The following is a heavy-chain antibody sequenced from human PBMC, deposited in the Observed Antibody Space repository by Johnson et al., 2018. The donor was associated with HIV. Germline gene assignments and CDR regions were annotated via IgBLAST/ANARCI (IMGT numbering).Heavy chain of an antibody. V-gene: IGHV3-30-3*01. Sequence: QVQLVESGGGVVQPGRSLRLSCAASGFTFSSYAMHWVRQAPGKGLEWVAVISYDGSNKYYADSVKGRFTISRDNSKNTLYWQMNSMRAEDTDVYYCASDLPRSTMVVVVPQAFDICGQGTMVTVSS. D-gene: IGHD3-22*01. CDR2: ISYDGSNK. CDR3: ASDLPRSTMVVVVPQAFDI. CDR1: GFTFSSYA. J-gene: IGHJ3*02.